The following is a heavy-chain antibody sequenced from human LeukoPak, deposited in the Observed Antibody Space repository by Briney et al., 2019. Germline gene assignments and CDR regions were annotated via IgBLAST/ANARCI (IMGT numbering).Heavy chain of an antibody. Sequence: PGGSLRLSCAASGFTFSSYAMHWVRQAPGKGLEWVAVISYDGSNKYYADSVKGRFTISRDNSKNTLYLQMNSLRAEDTAVYYCARDQLRVEMATIKDPYYYYGMDVWGQGTTVTVSS. CDR2: ISYDGSNK. CDR1: GFTFSSYA. J-gene: IGHJ6*02. CDR3: ARDQLRVEMATIKDPYYYYGMDV. V-gene: IGHV3-30*04. D-gene: IGHD5-24*01.